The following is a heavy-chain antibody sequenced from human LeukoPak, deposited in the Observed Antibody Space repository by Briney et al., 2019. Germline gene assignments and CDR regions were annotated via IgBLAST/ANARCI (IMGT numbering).Heavy chain of an antibody. CDR1: GGSISSYY. CDR2: IYYSGST. D-gene: IGHD3-10*01. Sequence: SESLSLTCTVSGGSISSYYWSWIRQPPGKGLEWIGYIYYSGSTNYNPSLKSRVTISVDTSKNLFSLKLSSVTAADTAVYYCARARGYYGSGSLPPLYYYYYMDVWGKGTTVTISS. J-gene: IGHJ6*03. CDR3: ARARGYYGSGSLPPLYYYYYMDV. V-gene: IGHV4-59*01.